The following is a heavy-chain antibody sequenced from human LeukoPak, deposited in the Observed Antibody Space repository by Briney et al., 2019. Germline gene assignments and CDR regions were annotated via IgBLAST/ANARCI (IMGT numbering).Heavy chain of an antibody. D-gene: IGHD3-22*01. Sequence: PSETLSLTCTVSGGSISSNNYYWGWIRQPPGKGLEWIGSIYYSGSTYNNPSLKSRVTISVDTTKNQFSLKLTSVTAAYTAVYYCASSPSGYWWNFDCWGQGTLVTVSS. CDR1: GGSISSNNYY. CDR3: ASSPSGYWWNFDC. CDR2: IYYSGST. J-gene: IGHJ4*02. V-gene: IGHV4-39*01.